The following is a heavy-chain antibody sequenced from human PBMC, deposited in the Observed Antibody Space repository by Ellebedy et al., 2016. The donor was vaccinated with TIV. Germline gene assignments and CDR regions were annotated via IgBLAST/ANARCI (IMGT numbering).Heavy chain of an antibody. CDR2: ISAKSGYT. Sequence: AASVKVSCKASGYTFTNNGITWVRQAPGQGLEWMGWISAKSGYTNYAQRLQGRVTMTTDAFTSTAYMELRSLRSDDTAVYFCARTLGTYEYYFDYWGQGTLITVSS. D-gene: IGHD3-16*01. CDR3: ARTLGTYEYYFDY. V-gene: IGHV1-18*04. J-gene: IGHJ4*02. CDR1: GYTFTNNG.